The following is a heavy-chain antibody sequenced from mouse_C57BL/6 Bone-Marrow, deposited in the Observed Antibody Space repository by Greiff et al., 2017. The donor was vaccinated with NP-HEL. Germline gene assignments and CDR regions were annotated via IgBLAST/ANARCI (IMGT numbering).Heavy chain of an antibody. D-gene: IGHD2-3*01. CDR2: IYPGDGDT. CDR1: GYAFSSSW. J-gene: IGHJ2*01. V-gene: IGHV1-82*01. CDR3: ARNGIYDGYYTFFDY. Sequence: QVQLQQSGPELVKPGASVKISCKASGYAFSSSWMNWVKQRPGKGLEWIGRIYPGDGDTNYNGKFKGKATLTADKSSSTAYMQLSSLTSEDSAVYFCARNGIYDGYYTFFDYWGQGTTLTVSS.